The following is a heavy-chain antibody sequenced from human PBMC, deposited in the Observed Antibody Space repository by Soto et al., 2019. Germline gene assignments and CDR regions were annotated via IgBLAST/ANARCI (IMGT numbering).Heavy chain of an antibody. Sequence: EVQLVQSGAEVKKPGDSLKISCQGSGYSFTDSWIGWVRQRPGTGLEWMAIIFPDDSDVKYSPSFQGQVTISADKSISTAYLHWSSLKASDTAMYYCVHAMGAYCGADCSQFDSWGQGTLVTVSS. CDR1: GYSFTDSW. V-gene: IGHV5-51*03. D-gene: IGHD2-21*01. J-gene: IGHJ4*02. CDR3: VHAMGAYCGADCSQFDS. CDR2: IFPDDSDV.